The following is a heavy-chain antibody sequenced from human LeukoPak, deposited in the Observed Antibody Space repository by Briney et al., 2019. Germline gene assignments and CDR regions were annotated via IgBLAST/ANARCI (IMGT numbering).Heavy chain of an antibody. D-gene: IGHD3-22*01. CDR3: ASLRITMIVDDAFDI. J-gene: IGHJ3*02. Sequence: GGSLRLSCAASGFTFSSYSMNWVRQAPGKGLEWVSSISSSSSYIYYADSVKGRFTISRENAKNSLYLQMNSLRAEDTAVYYCASLRITMIVDDAFDIWGQGTMVTVSS. V-gene: IGHV3-21*01. CDR1: GFTFSSYS. CDR2: ISSSSSYI.